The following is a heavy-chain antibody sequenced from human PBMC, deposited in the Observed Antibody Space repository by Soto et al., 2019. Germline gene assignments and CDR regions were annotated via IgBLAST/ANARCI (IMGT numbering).Heavy chain of an antibody. Sequence: QIQLVESGGGVVQPGRSLRLSCAASGFTFSSYGMHWVRQAPGKGLEWVAGTSYDGSNEYYADSVKGRFTISRDNSKNTLYLQMNSLRAEDTAVYYCAKDGLQWLVSLYWHLDLWGRGTLVTVSS. CDR2: TSYDGSNE. D-gene: IGHD6-19*01. V-gene: IGHV3-30*18. CDR1: GFTFSSYG. J-gene: IGHJ2*01. CDR3: AKDGLQWLVSLYWHLDL.